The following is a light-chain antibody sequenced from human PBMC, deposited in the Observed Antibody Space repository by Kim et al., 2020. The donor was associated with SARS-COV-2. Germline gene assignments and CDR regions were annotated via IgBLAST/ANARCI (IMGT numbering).Light chain of an antibody. CDR3: QQRYSWPRT. V-gene: IGKV3-11*01. J-gene: IGKJ1*01. Sequence: WSPGERVTLSCRAGQSVGTFLAWYQQRPGQAPRLLIYGASSRATGVPARFSGSGSGTDFTLTISSLERDDFAIYYCQQRYSWPRTFGQGTKVDIK. CDR2: GAS. CDR1: QSVGTF.